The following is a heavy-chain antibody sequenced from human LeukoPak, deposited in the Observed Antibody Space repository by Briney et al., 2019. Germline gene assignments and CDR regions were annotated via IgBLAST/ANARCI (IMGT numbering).Heavy chain of an antibody. J-gene: IGHJ3*02. CDR2: ISTSGST. D-gene: IGHD1-26*01. V-gene: IGHV4-4*09. Sequence: SETLSLTCNVSGGSTSSYYWSWIRQPPGKGLEWIGYISTSGSTNYNPSLKSRVTISVDTSRNQFSLKLSSVTVADTAVYYCARLWRSSGSPTASDIWGQGTMVTVSS. CDR1: GGSTSSYY. CDR3: ARLWRSSGSPTASDI.